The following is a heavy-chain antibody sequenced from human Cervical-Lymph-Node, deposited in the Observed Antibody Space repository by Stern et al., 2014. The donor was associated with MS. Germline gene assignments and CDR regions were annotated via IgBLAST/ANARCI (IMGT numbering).Heavy chain of an antibody. Sequence: EVQLEESGGGLVQPGGSLRLSCSASGFTFSSYAMHWVRQAPGKGLEYVSAISSNGGSTYYADSVKGRFTISRDNSKNTLYLQMSSLRAEDTAVYYCVKDRVYSSGCFDYWGQGTLVTVSS. CDR2: ISSNGGST. V-gene: IGHV3-64D*06. J-gene: IGHJ4*02. CDR1: GFTFSSYA. CDR3: VKDRVYSSGCFDY. D-gene: IGHD6-19*01.